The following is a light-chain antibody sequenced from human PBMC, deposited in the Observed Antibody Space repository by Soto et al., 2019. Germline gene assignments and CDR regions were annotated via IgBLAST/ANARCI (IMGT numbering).Light chain of an antibody. J-gene: IGKJ5*01. Sequence: EIVMTQSPASLSLPPGERATLSCRASQSVSTNFAWYLQKPGQAPRLLIYGASTRATAVPARFTASGPGTEFTLSTSTLQSDDFGVYYCQQRRNWPPITFGPGTRLEI. V-gene: IGKV3-15*01. CDR3: QQRRNWPPIT. CDR1: QSVSTN. CDR2: GAS.